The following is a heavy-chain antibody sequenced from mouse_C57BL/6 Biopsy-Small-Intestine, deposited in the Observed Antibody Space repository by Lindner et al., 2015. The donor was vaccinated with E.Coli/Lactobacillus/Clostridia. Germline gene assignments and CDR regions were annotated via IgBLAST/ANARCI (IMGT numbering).Heavy chain of an antibody. J-gene: IGHJ2*01. V-gene: IGHV1-80*01. CDR2: IYPGDGDT. D-gene: IGHD1-1*01. CDR1: GYTFTSYD. CDR3: ARGSITTHFDY. Sequence: VQLQESGAELVKPGASVKLSCKASGYTFTSYDINWVKQRPGKGLEWIGQIYPGDGDTNYNGKFKGKATLTADKSSSTAYMQLSSLTSEDSAVYFCARGSITTHFDYWGQGTTLTVSS.